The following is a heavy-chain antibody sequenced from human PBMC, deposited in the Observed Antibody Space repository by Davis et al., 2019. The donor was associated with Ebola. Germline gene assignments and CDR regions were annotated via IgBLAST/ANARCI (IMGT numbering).Heavy chain of an antibody. J-gene: IGHJ4*02. Sequence: GESLKISCAASGFTFSSFSMNWVRQAPGKGLEWVSGISGNGGSTYYADSVMGRFTISRDNSKNTLYVQMESLRAEDTALYYCARGFYLDNWGQGTLVTVSS. CDR2: ISGNGGST. CDR1: GFTFSSFS. V-gene: IGHV3-23*01. CDR3: ARGFYLDN.